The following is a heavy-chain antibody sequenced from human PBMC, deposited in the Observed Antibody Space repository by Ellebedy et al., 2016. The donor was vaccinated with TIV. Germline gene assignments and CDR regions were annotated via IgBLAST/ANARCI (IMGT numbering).Heavy chain of an antibody. CDR2: ISGYNGDT. V-gene: IGHV1-18*04. Sequence: APVKVSCKASGYTFTKYGISWVRQAPGQGLEWMGWISGYNGDTNYAQKFQGRVTMTIDTSTSTVYMELRSLSFDDTAVYYCTRGFYEKFDPWGQGTLVTVS. CDR3: TRGFYEKFDP. CDR1: GYTFTKYG. D-gene: IGHD5/OR15-5a*01. J-gene: IGHJ5*02.